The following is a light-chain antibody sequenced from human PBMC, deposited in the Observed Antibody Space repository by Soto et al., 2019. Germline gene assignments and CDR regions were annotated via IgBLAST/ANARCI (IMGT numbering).Light chain of an antibody. Sequence: QSVLTQPPSASGCPGQSVTISCTGTSSDVGAYKYVSWYQQHPGKAPKLMIFEVSKRPSGVPDRFSGSKSGNTASLTVSGLQADDEADYYCSSYAGSRYVFGTGTKVTVL. V-gene: IGLV2-8*01. CDR1: SSDVGAYKY. J-gene: IGLJ1*01. CDR2: EVS. CDR3: SSYAGSRYV.